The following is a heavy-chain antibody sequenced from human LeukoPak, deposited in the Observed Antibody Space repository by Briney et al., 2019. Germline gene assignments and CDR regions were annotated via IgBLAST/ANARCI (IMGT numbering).Heavy chain of an antibody. CDR2: MNPNSGNT. CDR3: ARVVPEKDAFDI. J-gene: IGHJ3*02. Sequence: ASVRVSCKASGYTFTSYDINWVRQATGQGLVWMGWMNPNSGNTGYAQKFQGRVTITRNTSISTAYMELSSLRSEDTAVYYCARVVPEKDAFDIWGQGTMVTVSS. V-gene: IGHV1-8*03. CDR1: GYTFTSYD.